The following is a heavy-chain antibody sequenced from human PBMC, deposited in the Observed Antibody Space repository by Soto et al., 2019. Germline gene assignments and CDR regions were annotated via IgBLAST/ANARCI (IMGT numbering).Heavy chain of an antibody. CDR2: MNPNSGNT. Sequence: ASVKVSCKASGYTFTSYDINWVRQATGQGLEWMGWMNPNSGNTGYAQKFQGRVTMTTDTSTNTACMELRSLRSAADTAVYYCARGACFDYWGQGTLVTVSS. CDR3: ARGACFDY. V-gene: IGHV1-8*01. J-gene: IGHJ4*02. CDR1: GYTFTSYD.